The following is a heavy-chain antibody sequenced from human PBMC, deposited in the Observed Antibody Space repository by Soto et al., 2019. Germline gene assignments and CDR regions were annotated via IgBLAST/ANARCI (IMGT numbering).Heavy chain of an antibody. J-gene: IGHJ5*02. D-gene: IGHD3-9*01. Sequence: SVKVSCKASGGTFSSYTISWVRQAPGQGLEWMGRIIPILGIANYAQKFRGRVTITADKSTSTAYMELSSLRSEDTAVYYCARGFPPYYDILTGHSPWGQGTLVTVSS. CDR3: ARGFPPYYDILTGHSP. CDR1: GGTFSSYT. CDR2: IIPILGIA. V-gene: IGHV1-69*02.